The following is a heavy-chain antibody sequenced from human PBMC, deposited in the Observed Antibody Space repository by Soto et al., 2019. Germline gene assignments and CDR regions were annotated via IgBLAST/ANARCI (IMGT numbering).Heavy chain of an antibody. Sequence: QVHLVESGGGVVQPGRSLRLSCAASGFTFSSFGMHWVRQAPGKGLEWVAVISYDGNNKHYADSVKGRFTISRDNSKNTLYLQMNSLRAEDTAVYFCAKEKLYQAQIAAHRGMDVWGQGTAVTVSS. V-gene: IGHV3-30*18. J-gene: IGHJ6*02. CDR2: ISYDGNNK. CDR1: GFTFSSFG. D-gene: IGHD6-6*01. CDR3: AKEKLYQAQIAAHRGMDV.